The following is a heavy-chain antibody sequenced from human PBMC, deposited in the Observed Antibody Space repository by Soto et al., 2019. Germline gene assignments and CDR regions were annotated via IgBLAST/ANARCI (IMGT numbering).Heavy chain of an antibody. V-gene: IGHV4-30-4*01. J-gene: IGHJ3*01. CDR2: IHYSGST. Sequence: SETLSLTCTVSGGSVTSGDYFWSWVRQPPGEGLEWIGYIHYSGSTYYNPSLKSRVTISLDTSKNQFSLKMTSATAADTAVYFCVSPTQGALDAWGKGTMVTVSS. CDR1: GGSVTSGDYF. CDR3: VSPTQGALDA.